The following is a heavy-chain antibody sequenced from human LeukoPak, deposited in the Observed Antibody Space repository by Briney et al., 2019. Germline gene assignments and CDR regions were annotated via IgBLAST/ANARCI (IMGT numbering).Heavy chain of an antibody. J-gene: IGHJ4*02. CDR1: GFTFSSYW. Sequence: SGGSLRLSCAASGFTFSSYWMHWVRQAPGKGLVWVSRINSDGSSTSYADSVKGRFTISRDNAKNTLYLQMNSLRAEDTAVYYCARSVYSSSWYEGHFDYWGQGTLVTVSS. CDR3: ARSVYSSSWYEGHFDY. CDR2: INSDGSST. D-gene: IGHD6-13*01. V-gene: IGHV3-74*01.